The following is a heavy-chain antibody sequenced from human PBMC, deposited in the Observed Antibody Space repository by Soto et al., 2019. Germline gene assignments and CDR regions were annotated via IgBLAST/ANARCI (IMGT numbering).Heavy chain of an antibody. Sequence: SETLSLTCAVSGDTISTGGYTWAWIRQPPGKALEWIGETYHSGNPNYNPSLKSRVTISVDTSKNQFSLKLTSVTAADTAVYYCARDKITGLFDYWGQGTLVTVSS. V-gene: IGHV4-30-2*01. J-gene: IGHJ4*02. CDR1: GDTISTGGYT. CDR3: ARDKITGLFDY. D-gene: IGHD2-8*02. CDR2: TYHSGNP.